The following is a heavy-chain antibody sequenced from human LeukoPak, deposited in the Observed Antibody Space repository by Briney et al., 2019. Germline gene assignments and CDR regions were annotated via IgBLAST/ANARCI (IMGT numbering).Heavy chain of an antibody. CDR2: ISSSSSYI. Sequence: GGSLRLSCAASGFTFSSYSMNWVRQAPGKGLEGVSSISSSSSYIYYADSVKGRFTISRDNAKNSLYLQMNSLRAEDTAVYSCAREPVQAPMNYWGQGTLVTVSS. J-gene: IGHJ4*02. CDR1: GFTFSSYS. V-gene: IGHV3-21*01. CDR3: AREPVQAPMNY. D-gene: IGHD2-2*01.